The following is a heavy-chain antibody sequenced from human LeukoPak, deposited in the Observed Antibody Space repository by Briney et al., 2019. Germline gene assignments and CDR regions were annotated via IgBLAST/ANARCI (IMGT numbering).Heavy chain of an antibody. CDR2: IRSKAYGGTT. D-gene: IGHD3-10*01. V-gene: IGHV3-49*03. CDR3: TRAGITMVRGVIIKGYGMDV. J-gene: IGHJ6*02. Sequence: GGSLRLSCTASGFTFGDYAMSWFRQAPGKGLEWVGSIRSKAYGGTTEYAASVKGRFTISRDDSKSIAYLQMNSLKTEDTAVYYCTRAGITMVRGVIIKGYGMDVWGQGTTVTVSS. CDR1: GFTFGDYA.